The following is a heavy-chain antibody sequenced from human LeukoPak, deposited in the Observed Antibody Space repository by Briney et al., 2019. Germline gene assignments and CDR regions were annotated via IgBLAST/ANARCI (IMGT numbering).Heavy chain of an antibody. Sequence: GASVKVSCKASGGTFSSYAISWVRQAPGQGLEWMGGIIPIFGTANYAQKFQGRVTITADKSTSTAYMELSSLRSEDTAVYYCARDPLDYYDSSGSSSYWGQGTLVTVSS. V-gene: IGHV1-69*06. D-gene: IGHD3-22*01. J-gene: IGHJ4*02. CDR2: IIPIFGTA. CDR1: GGTFSSYA. CDR3: ARDPLDYYDSSGSSSY.